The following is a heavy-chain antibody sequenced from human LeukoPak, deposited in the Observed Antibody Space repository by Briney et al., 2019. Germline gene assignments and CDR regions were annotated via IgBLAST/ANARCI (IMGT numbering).Heavy chain of an antibody. D-gene: IGHD5-12*01. CDR1: GFTFSNYA. Sequence: PGGSLRLSCAASGFTFSNYAMRWVRQAPGKGLEWVSRISGSGATTFYADSVKGRFTISRDNSKNTLYLQMNSLRAEDTAVYFCAKDSSGHESFDHWGQGTLVTVSS. CDR2: ISGSGATT. CDR3: AKDSSGHESFDH. J-gene: IGHJ4*02. V-gene: IGHV3-23*01.